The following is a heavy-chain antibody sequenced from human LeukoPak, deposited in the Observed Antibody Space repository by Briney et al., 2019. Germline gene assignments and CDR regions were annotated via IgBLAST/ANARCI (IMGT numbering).Heavy chain of an antibody. CDR1: GFTFSSYA. CDR3: AKRAGDSSSWYYFDY. Sequence: GGSLRLSCAASGFTFSSYAMNWVRQAPGKGLEWVSAISGSGGSTYYADSVKGRFTISRDNSKNTLYLQMNSLRAEDTAVYYCAKRAGDSSSWYYFDYWGQGTLVTVSS. J-gene: IGHJ4*02. CDR2: ISGSGGST. V-gene: IGHV3-23*01. D-gene: IGHD6-13*01.